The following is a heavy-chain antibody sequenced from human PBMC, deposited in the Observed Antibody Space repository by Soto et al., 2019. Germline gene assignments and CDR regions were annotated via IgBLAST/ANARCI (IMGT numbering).Heavy chain of an antibody. Sequence: GGSLRLSCAASGFTFSSYGMHWVRQAPDKGLEWVAVIWYDGSNKYYADSVKGRFTISRDNSKNTLYLQMNSLRAEDTAVYYCARDSRDNWNPNFDYWGQGTLVTVSS. CDR2: IWYDGSNK. V-gene: IGHV3-33*01. CDR1: GFTFSSYG. J-gene: IGHJ4*02. CDR3: ARDSRDNWNPNFDY. D-gene: IGHD1-20*01.